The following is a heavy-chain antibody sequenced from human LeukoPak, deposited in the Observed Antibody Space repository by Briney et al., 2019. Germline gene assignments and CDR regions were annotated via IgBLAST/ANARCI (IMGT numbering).Heavy chain of an antibody. CDR2: FDPEDGET. J-gene: IGHJ4*02. CDR3: ATLFPLIDY. Sequence: ASVKVSCEVSGYTXTELSMHWVRQAPGKGLEWVGGFDPEDGETIYSQKFQGRVTMTEDTSTDTAYMELSSLRSEDTAFYYCATLFPLIDYWGQGTLVTVSS. CDR1: GYTXTELS. V-gene: IGHV1-24*01.